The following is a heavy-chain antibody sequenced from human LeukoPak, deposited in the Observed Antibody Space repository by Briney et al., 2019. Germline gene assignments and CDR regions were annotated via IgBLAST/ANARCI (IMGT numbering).Heavy chain of an antibody. CDR2: VDPEDGET. CDR3: ATVDSSGYYNWFDP. J-gene: IGHJ5*02. CDR1: GYTFTDYY. Sequence: ASVKVSCKVSGYTFTDYYMHWVQQAPGKGLEWMGLVDPEDGETIYAEKFQGRVTITADTSTDTAYMELSSLRSEDTAVYYCATVDSSGYYNWFDPWGQGTLVTVFS. V-gene: IGHV1-69-2*01. D-gene: IGHD3-22*01.